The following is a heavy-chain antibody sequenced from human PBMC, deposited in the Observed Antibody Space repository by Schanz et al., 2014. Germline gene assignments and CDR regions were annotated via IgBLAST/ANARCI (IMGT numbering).Heavy chain of an antibody. CDR1: GGTFSRLT. D-gene: IGHD4-17*01. CDR3: ATLDYADSVS. Sequence: QVQLVQSGADVKKPGSSVRVSCKASGGTFSRLTFSWVRQAPGQGLEWMGRVIPILGVTHYAQKFQGRVTITADKSTTTAYMELNSLNSDDTAVYYCATLDYADSVSWGEGTLVDVFS. J-gene: IGHJ5*02. V-gene: IGHV1-69*02. CDR2: VIPILGVT.